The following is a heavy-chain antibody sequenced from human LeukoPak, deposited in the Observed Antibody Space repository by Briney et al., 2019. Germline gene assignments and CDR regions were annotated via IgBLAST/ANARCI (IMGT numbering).Heavy chain of an antibody. CDR3: ARDLNSSGQDYYYYGMDV. CDR1: GFTFGSYG. V-gene: IGHV3-21*01. Sequence: GGSLRLSCAASGFTFGSYGMNWVRQAPGKGLEWVSFISSSGSQRYYADSMKGRFTISRDNSKNTLYLQMNSLRAEDTAVYYCARDLNSSGQDYYYYGMDVWGQGTTVTVSS. D-gene: IGHD6-19*01. CDR2: ISSSGSQR. J-gene: IGHJ6*02.